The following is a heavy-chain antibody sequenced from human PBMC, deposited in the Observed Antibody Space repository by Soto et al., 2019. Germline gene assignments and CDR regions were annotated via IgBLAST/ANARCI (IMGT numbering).Heavy chain of an antibody. J-gene: IGHJ6*02. V-gene: IGHV3-74*01. CDR3: ARDPLIGNTDYGLDV. CDR2: INNDGSST. D-gene: IGHD2-21*01. CDR1: GFTFSSFW. Sequence: SCAASGFTFSSFWMHWVRQAPGKGLVWVSHINNDGSSTAYADSVKGRFTISRDNAKSTLYLQVTSLRAEDTAVYYCARDPLIGNTDYGLDVWGQGTTVTVSS.